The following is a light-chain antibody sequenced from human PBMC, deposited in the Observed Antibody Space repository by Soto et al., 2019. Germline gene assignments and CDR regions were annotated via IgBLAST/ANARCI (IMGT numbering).Light chain of an antibody. Sequence: QSALTQPASMSGSPGQSITISCTGTSSDIGGYNYVSWYQHHPGEAPKLMIYEVSNRPSGVSYRFSGSKSGNTASLTISGLQAEDEADYYCSSYASSSTLVVFGGGTKVTVL. CDR1: SSDIGGYNY. J-gene: IGLJ2*01. CDR3: SSYASSSTLVV. CDR2: EVS. V-gene: IGLV2-14*01.